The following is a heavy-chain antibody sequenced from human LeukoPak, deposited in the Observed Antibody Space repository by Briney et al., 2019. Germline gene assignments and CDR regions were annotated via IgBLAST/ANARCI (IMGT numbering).Heavy chain of an antibody. CDR2: INHSGST. J-gene: IGHJ4*02. CDR3: SGGSEIAATGTGDYVYS. D-gene: IGHD6-13*01. V-gene: IGHV4-34*01. CDR1: GGSFSGYY. Sequence: PSETLSLTCAVCGGSFSGYYWSWIRQPPGRGLECIGEINHSGSTNYNPHLKSRVTISLDQEKNQFHLKLSYVTGADTPVYYCSGGSEIAATGTGDYVYSWGQETLVTVSS.